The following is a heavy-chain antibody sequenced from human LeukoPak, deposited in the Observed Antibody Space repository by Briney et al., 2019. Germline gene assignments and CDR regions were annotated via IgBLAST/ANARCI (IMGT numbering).Heavy chain of an antibody. J-gene: IGHJ4*02. CDR1: GFTFSSYG. D-gene: IGHD3-10*01. CDR3: AKVPGNTIRGVISRLIDY. Sequence: GGSLRLSCAASGFTFSSYGMHWVRQAPGKGLEWVAFIRYDGSNKYYADSVKGRFTISRGNSKNTLYLQMNSLRAEDTAVYYCAKVPGNTIRGVISRLIDYWGQGTLVTVSS. CDR2: IRYDGSNK. V-gene: IGHV3-30*02.